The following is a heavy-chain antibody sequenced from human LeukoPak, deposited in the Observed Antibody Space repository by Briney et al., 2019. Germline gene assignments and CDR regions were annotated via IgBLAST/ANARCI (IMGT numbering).Heavy chain of an antibody. CDR3: ARELSLTTVTRGYFDY. V-gene: IGHV1-18*01. Sequence: EASVKVSCKASGYTFTSYGISWVRQAPGQGLEWMGWISAYNGNTDYAQKFQGRVTMTKDTSTSTAYMELRSLRSDDTAVYYCARELSLTTVTRGYFDYWGQGTLVTVSS. CDR2: ISAYNGNT. CDR1: GYTFTSYG. J-gene: IGHJ4*02. D-gene: IGHD4-17*01.